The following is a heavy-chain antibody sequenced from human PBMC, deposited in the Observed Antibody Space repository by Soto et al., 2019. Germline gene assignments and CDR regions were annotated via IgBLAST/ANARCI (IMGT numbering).Heavy chain of an antibody. Sequence: PGGSLRLSCAASGFTFSSYAMSWVRQAPGKGLEWVSAISGSGGSTYYADSVKGRFTISRDNSKNTLYLQMNGLRAEDTAVYYCAKGAQYYYDSSGWRNYFDYWGQGTLVTVSS. CDR2: ISGSGGST. CDR3: AKGAQYYYDSSGWRNYFDY. V-gene: IGHV3-23*01. D-gene: IGHD3-22*01. CDR1: GFTFSSYA. J-gene: IGHJ4*02.